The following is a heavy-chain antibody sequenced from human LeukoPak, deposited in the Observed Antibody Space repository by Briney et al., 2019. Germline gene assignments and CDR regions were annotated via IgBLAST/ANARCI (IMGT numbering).Heavy chain of an antibody. CDR3: AREHMVRGVINR. CDR1: GGSISNYY. CDR2: IYSSGST. Sequence: SGTLSLTCTVSGGSISNYYWSWIRQPAGKRLEWLGRIYSSGSTNYNPSLESRVTVSVDTSKNQFSLKLSSVTAADTAVYYCAREHMVRGVINRWGQGALVTVSS. D-gene: IGHD3-10*01. V-gene: IGHV4-4*07. J-gene: IGHJ4*02.